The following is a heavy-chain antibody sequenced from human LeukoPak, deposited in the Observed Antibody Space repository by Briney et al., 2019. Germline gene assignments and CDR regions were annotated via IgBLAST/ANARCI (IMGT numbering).Heavy chain of an antibody. D-gene: IGHD6-13*01. Sequence: ASVKVSCKASGYTFTSYGISWVRQAPGQGLEWMGWISAYNGNTNYAQKLQGRVTMTTDTSTSTAYMELRSLRSDDTAVYYCARDGGSSSWYRFYYYYGMDVWGQGTTVTVSS. CDR3: ARDGGSSSWYRFYYYYGMDV. CDR1: GYTFTSYG. CDR2: ISAYNGNT. J-gene: IGHJ6*02. V-gene: IGHV1-18*01.